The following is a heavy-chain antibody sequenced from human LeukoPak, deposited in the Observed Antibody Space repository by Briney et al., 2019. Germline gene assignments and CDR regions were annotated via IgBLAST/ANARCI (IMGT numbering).Heavy chain of an antibody. CDR1: GYTFTNYD. CDR3: ASLHYYDSSGPQARAFDI. CDR2: MNPNSGNT. J-gene: IGHJ3*02. D-gene: IGHD3-22*01. V-gene: IGHV1-8*01. Sequence: ASVKVSCKASGYTFTNYDINWLRQATGQGLEWMGWMNPNSGNTSYAQKLQGRVTMTRNTSISTAYMELSSLRSKDTAVYYCASLHYYDSSGPQARAFDIWGQGTMVTVSS.